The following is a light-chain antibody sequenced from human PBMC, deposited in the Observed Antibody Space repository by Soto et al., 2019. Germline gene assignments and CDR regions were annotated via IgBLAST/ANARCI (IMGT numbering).Light chain of an antibody. CDR1: SSDVGGYNY. Sequence: QSALTQPPSASGPPGQSLTISCTGTSSDVGGYNYVSWYQQHPGKAPKLLIYEVTQRPSGVPDRFSGSKSGNTASLTVSGLQAEDEADYYCSSFASGDTWVFGGGTKVTVL. CDR3: SSFASGDTWV. CDR2: EVT. J-gene: IGLJ3*02. V-gene: IGLV2-8*01.